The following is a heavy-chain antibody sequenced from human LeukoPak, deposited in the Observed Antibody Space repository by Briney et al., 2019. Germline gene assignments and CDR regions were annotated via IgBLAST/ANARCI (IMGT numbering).Heavy chain of an antibody. Sequence: ASVKVSCKASGYTFTGYYMHWVRQAPGQGLEWMGWINPNSGGTNYAQKFQGRVTMTTDTSTSTAYMELRSLRSDDTAVYYCARDGRRAPYCSSTSCYPPDYYYYMDVWGKGTTVTVSS. CDR2: INPNSGGT. V-gene: IGHV1-2*02. CDR1: GYTFTGYY. D-gene: IGHD2-2*01. J-gene: IGHJ6*03. CDR3: ARDGRRAPYCSSTSCYPPDYYYYMDV.